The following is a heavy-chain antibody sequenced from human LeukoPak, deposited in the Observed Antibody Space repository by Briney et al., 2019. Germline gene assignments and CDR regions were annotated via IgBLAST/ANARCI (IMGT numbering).Heavy chain of an antibody. CDR1: GGTFSSYA. V-gene: IGHV1-18*01. Sequence: ASVKVSCKASGGTFSSYAISWVRQAPGQGLEWMGRISAYNGNTNYAQKLQGRVTMTTDTSTSTAYMELRSLRSDDTAVYYCARDQVLAVAGTFDYWGQGTLVTVSS. J-gene: IGHJ4*02. CDR2: ISAYNGNT. CDR3: ARDQVLAVAGTFDY. D-gene: IGHD6-13*01.